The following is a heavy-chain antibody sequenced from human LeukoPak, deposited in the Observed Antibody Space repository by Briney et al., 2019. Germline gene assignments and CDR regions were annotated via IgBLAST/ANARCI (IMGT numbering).Heavy chain of an antibody. CDR2: IYYSGST. CDR3: ARPGWERKGLFDY. D-gene: IGHD1-26*01. V-gene: IGHV4-39*01. CDR1: GFTFSSYA. J-gene: IGHJ4*02. Sequence: GSLRLSCAASGFTFSSYAMGWIRQPPGKGLEWIGSIYYSGSTYYNPSLKSRVTISVDTSKNQFSLKLSSVTAADTAVYYCARPGWERKGLFDYWGQGTLVTVSS.